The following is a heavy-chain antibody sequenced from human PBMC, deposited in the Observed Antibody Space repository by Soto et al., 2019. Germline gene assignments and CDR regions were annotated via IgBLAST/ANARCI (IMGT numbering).Heavy chain of an antibody. J-gene: IGHJ6*02. CDR2: IIPIFGTA. V-gene: IGHV1-69*12. CDR3: ARERGSSRNYYYYGMDV. CDR1: GGTFSSYA. Sequence: QVQLVQSGAEVKKPGSSVKVSCKASGGTFSSYAISWVRQAPGQGLEWMGGIIPIFGTANYAQKLQGRVTITADESTSTAYMELSSLRSEDTAVYYCARERGSSRNYYYYGMDVWGQGTTVTVSS. D-gene: IGHD6-6*01.